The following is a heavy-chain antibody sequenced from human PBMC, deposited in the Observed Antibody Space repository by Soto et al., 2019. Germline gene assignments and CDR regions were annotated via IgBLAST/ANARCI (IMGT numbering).Heavy chain of an antibody. J-gene: IGHJ6*02. CDR2: ISPYNGTT. D-gene: IGHD1-1*01. CDR1: GYTFTTYG. CDR3: ARDGERDTGLNFYYYLHGMDA. Sequence: ASVRVSCKASGYTFTTYGISWVRQAPGQGLEWMGWISPYNGTTKYAEKFQGEMTMTTDTATSTAYMDLRSLRSDDTAVYYCARDGERDTGLNFYYYLHGMDAWGQGTRVTVSS. V-gene: IGHV1-18*04.